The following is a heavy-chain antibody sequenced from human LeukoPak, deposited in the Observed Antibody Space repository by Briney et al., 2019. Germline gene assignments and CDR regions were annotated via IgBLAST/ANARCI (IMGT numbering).Heavy chain of an antibody. D-gene: IGHD3-10*01. CDR1: GFTFSSYG. V-gene: IGHV3-30*18. Sequence: GGSLRLSCAASGFTFSSYGMHWVRQAPGKGLEWVAVISYDGSNKYYADSVKGRFTISRDNSKNTLYLQMNSLRAEDTAVYYCAQEHYGSGRRNFDYWGQGTLVTVSS. J-gene: IGHJ4*02. CDR3: AQEHYGSGRRNFDY. CDR2: ISYDGSNK.